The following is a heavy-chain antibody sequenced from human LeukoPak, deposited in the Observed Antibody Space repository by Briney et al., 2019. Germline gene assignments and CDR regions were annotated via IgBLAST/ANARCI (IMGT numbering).Heavy chain of an antibody. D-gene: IGHD1-26*01. V-gene: IGHV3-7*03. J-gene: IGHJ4*02. CDR2: IKKDGSEK. Sequence: GGSLRLSCAASGFTFRTYWMSWVRQVPGKGLEWVANIKKDGSEKYYVDSVKGRFTISRDNAKNSLSLQMNSLRAEDTAVYYCATVQYSGIHYWGQGTLVTVSS. CDR1: GFTFRTYW. CDR3: ATVQYSGIHY.